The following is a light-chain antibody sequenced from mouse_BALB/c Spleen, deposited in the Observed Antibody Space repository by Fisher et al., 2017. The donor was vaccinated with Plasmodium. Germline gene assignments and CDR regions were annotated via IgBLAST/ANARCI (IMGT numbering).Light chain of an antibody. Sequence: DIVLTQSTVTLSVTPGDSVSLSCRASQIVSNNLHWYQQKSHESPRLLINYTSQSISGIPSRFSGSGSGTDFTLSINRVETEDFGMYFCQQSNSWPLTFGAGTKLELK. CDR1: QIVSNN. J-gene: IGKJ5*01. CDR2: YTS. CDR3: QQSNSWPLT. V-gene: IGKV5-43*01.